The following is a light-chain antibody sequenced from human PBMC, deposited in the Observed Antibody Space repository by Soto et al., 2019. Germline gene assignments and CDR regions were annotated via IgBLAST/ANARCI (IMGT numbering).Light chain of an antibody. CDR1: QSVNNNY. Sequence: EIVLTQSPGTLSLSPGERATLSCRASQSVNNNYLAWYRQKPGQGTRLLIYGASTRLTVIPDRFSGSGSGTDFTLPITGLEPEDFAVYYCQQYGSSFTFGQGTRLDIK. CDR3: QQYGSSFT. V-gene: IGKV3-20*01. J-gene: IGKJ5*01. CDR2: GAS.